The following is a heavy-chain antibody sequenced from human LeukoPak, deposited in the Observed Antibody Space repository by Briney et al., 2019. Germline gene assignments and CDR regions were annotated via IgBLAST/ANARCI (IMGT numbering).Heavy chain of an antibody. CDR2: ISGSGGST. CDR1: GFTFSSYA. J-gene: IGHJ4*02. CDR3: AKGDYYGSGSYYNGL. D-gene: IGHD3-10*01. V-gene: IGHV3-23*01. Sequence: GSLRLSCAASGFTFSSYAMSWVRQAPGKGLEWVSAISGSGGSTYYADSVKGRFTISRGNSKNTLYLQMNSLRAEDTAVYYCAKGDYYGSGSYYNGLWGQGTLVTVSS.